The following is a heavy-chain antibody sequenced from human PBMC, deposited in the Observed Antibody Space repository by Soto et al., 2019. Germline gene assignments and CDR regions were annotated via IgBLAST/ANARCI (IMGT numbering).Heavy chain of an antibody. Sequence: SEDPFPTSGVSGGVLRGFYRGGVRQPPGKGLVWIGEISHSGSTNYNPSLKSRVTISVDTSKNQFSLELSSVTAADTAVYYCARGRNGITIFGVVSAYYYGMDVWGQGTTVTVSS. D-gene: IGHD3-3*01. J-gene: IGHJ6*02. CDR1: GGVLRGFY. V-gene: IGHV4-34*01. CDR3: ARGRNGITIFGVVSAYYYGMDV. CDR2: ISHSGST.